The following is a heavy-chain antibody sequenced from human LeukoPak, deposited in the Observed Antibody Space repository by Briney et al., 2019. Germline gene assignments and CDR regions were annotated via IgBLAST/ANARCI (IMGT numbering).Heavy chain of an antibody. CDR3: ARDQVVRGGLRWFDP. CDR1: GGTFSSYA. V-gene: IGHV1-69*13. Sequence: GASVKVSCKASGGTFSSYAISWVRQAPGQGLEWMGGIIPIFGTANYAQKFQGRVTITADESTSTAYMELSSLRSEDTAVYYCARDQVVRGGLRWFDPWGQGTLVTVSS. D-gene: IGHD2-2*01. CDR2: IIPIFGTA. J-gene: IGHJ5*02.